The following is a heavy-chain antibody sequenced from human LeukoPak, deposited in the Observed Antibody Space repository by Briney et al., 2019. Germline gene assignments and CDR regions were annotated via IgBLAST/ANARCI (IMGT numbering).Heavy chain of an antibody. CDR3: ARETSLAGFASGLGFNY. V-gene: IGHV4-59*01. CDR1: GGSISGWY. CDR2: IYGSGNT. J-gene: IGHJ4*02. Sequence: PSETLSLTCTVSGGSISGWYWSWIRQPPGKGLEWIGYIYGSGNTNYNPSLKSRVTMSIDTSKNQFSLKLTSVTAAHTATYYCARETSLAGFASGLGFNYWGQGILVTVSS. D-gene: IGHD6-19*01.